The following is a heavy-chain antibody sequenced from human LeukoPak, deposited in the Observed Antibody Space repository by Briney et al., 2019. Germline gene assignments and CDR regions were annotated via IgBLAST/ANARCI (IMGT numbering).Heavy chain of an antibody. CDR2: INSDGSEG. V-gene: IGHV3-7*03. CDR3: ARSSYSSSSSV. D-gene: IGHD6-6*01. CDR1: GFTFSGFW. Sequence: GESLKISCAVSGFTFSGFWMSWSRQAPGKGLEWVASINSDGSEGYYADVVKGRFTISRDNAKNSLYLQINSLRAEDTAVYYCARSSYSSSSSVWGQGTMVTVSS. J-gene: IGHJ3*01.